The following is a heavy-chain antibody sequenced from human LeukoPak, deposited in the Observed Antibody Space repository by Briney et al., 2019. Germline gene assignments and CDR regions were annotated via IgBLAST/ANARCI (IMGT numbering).Heavy chain of an antibody. CDR1: GFTFSSYS. CDR3: ARSHDYGDYVVDY. Sequence: GGSLRLSCAASGFTFSSYSMNRVRQAPGKGLEWVSSISSSTSYIYYADSGRGRFTISRDNAKNSLYLQMNSLRAEDTAVYYCARSHDYGDYVVDYWGQGTLVTVSS. J-gene: IGHJ4*02. CDR2: ISSSTSYI. V-gene: IGHV3-21*01. D-gene: IGHD4-17*01.